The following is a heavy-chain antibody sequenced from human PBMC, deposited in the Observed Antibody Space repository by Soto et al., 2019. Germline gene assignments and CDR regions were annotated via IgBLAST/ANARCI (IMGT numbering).Heavy chain of an antibody. Sequence: ASLKLACKASGFTFSSYPIGCVIHSPVQGLEWMGGIIPIFGTANYAQKFQGRVTITADESTSTAYMELSSLRSEDTAVYYCARDSGGSYYPNSYFDYWGQGTLVTVSS. D-gene: IGHD1-26*01. J-gene: IGHJ4*02. CDR1: GFTFSSYP. CDR2: IIPIFGTA. CDR3: ARDSGGSYYPNSYFDY. V-gene: IGHV1-69*13.